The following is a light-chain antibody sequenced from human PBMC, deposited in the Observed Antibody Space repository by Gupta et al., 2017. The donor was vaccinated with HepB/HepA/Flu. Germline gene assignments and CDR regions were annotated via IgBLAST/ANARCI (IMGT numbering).Light chain of an antibody. Sequence: QLVLTQSPSASASLGASVKLTCTLSSGHSSYVIAWHQQQPEKGPRYLMKLNSDGSHSKGDGIPDRFSGSSSGAERYLTISSLQSEDEADYYCQTWGTGKVFGGGTKLTVL. V-gene: IGLV4-69*01. CDR2: LNSDGSH. J-gene: IGLJ2*01. CDR3: QTWGTGKV. CDR1: SGHSSYV.